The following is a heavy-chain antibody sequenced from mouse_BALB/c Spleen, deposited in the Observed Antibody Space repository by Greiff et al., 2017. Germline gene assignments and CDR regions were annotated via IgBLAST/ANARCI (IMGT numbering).Heavy chain of an antibody. Sequence: VHVKQSGAELVRPGALVKLSCKASGFNIKDYYMHWVKQRPEQGLEWIGWIDPENGNTIYDPKFQGKASITADTSSNTAYLQLSSLTSEDTAVYYCAAMITGDYWGQGTTLTVSS. CDR2: IDPENGNT. J-gene: IGHJ2*01. D-gene: IGHD2-4*01. V-gene: IGHV14-1*02. CDR1: GFNIKDYY. CDR3: AAMITGDY.